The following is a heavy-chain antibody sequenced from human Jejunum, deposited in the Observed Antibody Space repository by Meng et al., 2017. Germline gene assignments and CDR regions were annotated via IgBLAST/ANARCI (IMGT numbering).Heavy chain of an antibody. D-gene: IGHD1-26*01. CDR3: ARGGRDGTYDH. J-gene: IGHJ4*02. CDR1: GFSFSGSD. V-gene: IGHV3-7*01. CDR2: IKQDGSDT. Sequence: GGSLKISCAVSGFSFSGSDVHWVRQAPGKGLEWVANIKQDGSDTYYVGSVKGRFSISRDNAKNSLYLQMNSLRAEDTALYFCARGGRDGTYDHWGQGTLVTVSS.